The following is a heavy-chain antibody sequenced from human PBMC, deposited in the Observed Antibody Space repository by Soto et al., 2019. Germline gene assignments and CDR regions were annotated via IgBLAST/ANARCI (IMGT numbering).Heavy chain of an antibody. V-gene: IGHV1-18*01. Sequence: ASVKVSCKASGYTFTSYGISWVRQAPGQGLEWMGWISAYNGNTNYAQKLQGRVTMTRDTSTSTVYMELSSLRSEDTAVYYCARDHIAAVGTTFDYWGQGTLVTVSS. CDR2: ISAYNGNT. CDR1: GYTFTSYG. J-gene: IGHJ4*02. D-gene: IGHD6-13*01. CDR3: ARDHIAAVGTTFDY.